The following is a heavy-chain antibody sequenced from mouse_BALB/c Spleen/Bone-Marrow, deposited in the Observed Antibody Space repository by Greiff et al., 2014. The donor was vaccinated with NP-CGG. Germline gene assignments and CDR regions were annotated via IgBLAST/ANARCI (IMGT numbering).Heavy chain of an antibody. CDR1: GFNIKDYY. D-gene: IGHD1-1*01. CDR3: ARRYGSSFDY. Sequence: EVQLQQSGAELVRPGALVKLSCKASGFNIKDYYMHWVIQRPEQGLEWIGWIDPENGNTIYDPKFQGKASITADTSSNTAYLQLSSLTSEATAVYYCARRYGSSFDYWGQGTTLTVSS. CDR2: IDPENGNT. J-gene: IGHJ2*01. V-gene: IGHV14-1*02.